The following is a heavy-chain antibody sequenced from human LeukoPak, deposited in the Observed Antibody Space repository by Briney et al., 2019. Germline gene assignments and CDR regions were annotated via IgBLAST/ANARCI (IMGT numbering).Heavy chain of an antibody. CDR2: ISSSSSYI. CDR1: GFTFSSYS. D-gene: IGHD5-12*01. CDR3: ARTLSGGFDWSGWFDP. Sequence: GGSLRLSCAASGFTFSSYSMNWVRQAPGKGLEWVSSISSSSSYIYYADSVKGRFTISRDNAKKSLYLQMNSLRAEDTAVYYCARTLSGGFDWSGWFDPWGQGTLVTVSS. J-gene: IGHJ5*02. V-gene: IGHV3-21*01.